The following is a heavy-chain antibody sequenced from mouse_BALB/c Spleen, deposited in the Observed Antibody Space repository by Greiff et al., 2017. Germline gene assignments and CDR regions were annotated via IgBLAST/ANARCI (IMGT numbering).Heavy chain of an antibody. CDR1: GYTFTSYY. V-gene: IGHV1S56*01. CDR2: IYPGNVNT. J-gene: IGHJ4*01. CDR3: ARKNEGAMDY. Sequence: VKLQESGPELVKPGASVRISCKASGYTFTSYYIHWVKQRPGQGLEWIGWIYPGNVNTKYNEKFKGKATLTADKSSSTAYMQLSSLTSEDSAVYFCARKNEGAMDYWGQGTSVTVSS.